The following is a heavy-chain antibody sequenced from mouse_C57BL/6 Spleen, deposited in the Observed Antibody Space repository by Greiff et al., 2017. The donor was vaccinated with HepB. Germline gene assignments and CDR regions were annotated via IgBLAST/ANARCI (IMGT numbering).Heavy chain of an antibody. J-gene: IGHJ2*01. CDR2: IYPGSGNT. Sequence: VQLQQSGPELVKPGASVKISCKASGYSFTSYYIHWVKQRPGQGLEWIGWIYPGSGNTKYNEKFKGKATLTADTSSSTAYMQLSSLTSEDSAVYYCARSGNLYYFDYWGQGTTLTVSS. V-gene: IGHV1-66*01. D-gene: IGHD3-1*01. CDR1: GYSFTSYY. CDR3: ARSGNLYYFDY.